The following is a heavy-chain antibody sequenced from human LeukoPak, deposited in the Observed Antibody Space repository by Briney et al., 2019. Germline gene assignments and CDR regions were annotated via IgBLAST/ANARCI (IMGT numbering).Heavy chain of an antibody. CDR1: GFTFSSYA. D-gene: IGHD3/OR15-3a*01. Sequence: GRSLRLSCAASGFTFSSYAMHWVRQAPGKGLEWVAVISYDGSNKYYADSVKGRFTISRDNSKNTLYLQMNSLRAEDTAVYYCAGGTGLPPANYFYYGMDVWGQGTTVTVSS. J-gene: IGHJ6*02. CDR2: ISYDGSNK. V-gene: IGHV3-30*04. CDR3: AGGTGLPPANYFYYGMDV.